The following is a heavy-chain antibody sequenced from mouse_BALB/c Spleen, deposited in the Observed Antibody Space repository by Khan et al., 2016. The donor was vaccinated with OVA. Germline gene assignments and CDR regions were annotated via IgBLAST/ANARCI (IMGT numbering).Heavy chain of an antibody. CDR2: LWGGGRR. CDR3: ARLEDI. CDR1: GFSLTSYG. V-gene: IGHV2-9*02. D-gene: IGHD1-3*01. J-gene: IGHJ2*01. Sequence: VQLQESGPGLVAPSQSLSITCTVSGFSLTSYGVHWVRQPPGTGLQWLGALWGGGRRNYNSALMFRLSITKDNSKSQVFLKMNRLLTADTAVYDGARLEDIWGQGTTLTVSS.